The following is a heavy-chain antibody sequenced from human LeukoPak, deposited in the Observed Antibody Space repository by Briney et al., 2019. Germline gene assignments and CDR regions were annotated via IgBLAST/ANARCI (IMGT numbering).Heavy chain of an antibody. CDR1: GFTFSSYW. V-gene: IGHV3-30-3*01. J-gene: IGHJ4*02. CDR3: ATSPLGSCSGNSCYRVFDY. Sequence: AGGSLGLSCAASGFTFSSYWMSWVRQAPGKGLEWVAVISSDGVIKNYADSVKGRFTVSRDNSKNTLYLQMNSLRAEDTAVYYCATSPLGSCSGNSCYRVFDYWGQGTLVTVSS. D-gene: IGHD2-2*03. CDR2: ISSDGVIK.